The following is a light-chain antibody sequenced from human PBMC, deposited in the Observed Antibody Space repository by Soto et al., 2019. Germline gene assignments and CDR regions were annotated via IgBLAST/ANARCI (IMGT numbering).Light chain of an antibody. CDR2: GAS. CDR3: QQYNNWPPWT. J-gene: IGKJ1*01. Sequence: EIVTTQSPATLSVSPGERATLSCRASQSVSSNLAWYQQKPGQAPRLLIYGASTRATGIPARFSGSGSGTEFTLTINSLQSEDFAVYYCQQYNNWPPWTFGQGTKVEIK. V-gene: IGKV3-15*01. CDR1: QSVSSN.